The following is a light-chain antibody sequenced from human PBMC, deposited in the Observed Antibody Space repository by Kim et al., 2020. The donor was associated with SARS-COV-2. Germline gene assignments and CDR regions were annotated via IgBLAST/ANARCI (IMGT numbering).Light chain of an antibody. CDR1: KLGDKY. V-gene: IGLV3-1*01. Sequence: SVSPGQTASITCSGDKLGDKYVSWYQQKSGQSPVLVMYQDKKRPSGIPERFSGSISGNTATLTISGTQALDEAAYYCQAWDTTTAVFGGGTQLTVL. CDR3: QAWDTTTAV. CDR2: QDK. J-gene: IGLJ2*01.